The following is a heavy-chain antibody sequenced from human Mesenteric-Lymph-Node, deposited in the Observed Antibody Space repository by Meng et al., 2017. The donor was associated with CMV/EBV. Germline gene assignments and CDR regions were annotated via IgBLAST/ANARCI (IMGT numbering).Heavy chain of an antibody. Sequence: SVKVSCKASGGTFSSYAISWVRQAPGQGLEWMGGIIPIFGTANYAQKFQGRVTITTDESTSTAYMELSSLRSEDTAVYYCATEALEKATTAYYGMDVWGQGTTVTVSS. CDR3: ATEALEKATTAYYGMDV. D-gene: IGHD1-26*01. CDR1: GGTFSSYA. V-gene: IGHV1-69*05. J-gene: IGHJ6*02. CDR2: IIPIFGTA.